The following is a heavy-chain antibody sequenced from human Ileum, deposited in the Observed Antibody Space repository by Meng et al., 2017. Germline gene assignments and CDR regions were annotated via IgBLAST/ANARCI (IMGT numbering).Heavy chain of an antibody. CDR1: GASVNFGLYF. CDR3: ARTYNTPFFDS. J-gene: IGHJ4*02. D-gene: IGHD1-14*01. CDR2: TYYTGLT. V-gene: IGHV4-61*01. Sequence: QGDLLELGPGMVRPSETLSLACTVSGASVNFGLYFWSWIRQSPGKTLEWIGHTYYTGLTNYNPSLKSRVAISLDASKNQFSLKLNSVPAADSAVYFCARTYNTPFFDSWGQGTLVTVSS.